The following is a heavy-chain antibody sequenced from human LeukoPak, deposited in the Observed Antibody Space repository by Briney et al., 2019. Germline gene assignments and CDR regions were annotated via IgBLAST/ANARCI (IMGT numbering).Heavy chain of an antibody. D-gene: IGHD3-10*01. CDR3: ATAGDYYDSGTYSGH. CDR2: IYASGST. Sequence: SETLSLTCTVSGGSISSYFGSWIRQPSGKGLEWIGRIYASGSTAYNPSLKSRVTMSVDTSTNQFSLKLTSVTASDTDVYYCATAGDYYDSGTYSGHWGQGTLVTVSS. V-gene: IGHV4-4*07. J-gene: IGHJ4*02. CDR1: GGSISSYF.